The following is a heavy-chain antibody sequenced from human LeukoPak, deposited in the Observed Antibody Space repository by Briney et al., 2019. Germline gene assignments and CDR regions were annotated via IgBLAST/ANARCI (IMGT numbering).Heavy chain of an antibody. V-gene: IGHV1-3*01. J-gene: IGHJ4*02. D-gene: IGHD3-3*01. CDR3: AREQTYYDFWSGYYGFDY. Sequence: ASVEVSCKASGYTFTNHAMHWVRQAPGQGLEWTGWIDAANGNTKYSQKFQGRVTMTRDTSTSTVCVELSSLRSEDTAVYYCAREQTYYDFWSGYYGFDYWGQGTLVTVSS. CDR2: IDAANGNT. CDR1: GYTFTNHA.